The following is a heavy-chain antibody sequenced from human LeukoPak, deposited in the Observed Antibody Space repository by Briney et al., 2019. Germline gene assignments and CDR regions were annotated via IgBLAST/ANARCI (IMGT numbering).Heavy chain of an antibody. J-gene: IGHJ4*02. CDR1: GGSFSGYY. Sequence: SETLSITCAVYGGSFSGYYWSWIRQPPGKGLEWIGEINHSGSTNYNPSLKSRVTISVDTSKNQFSLKLSSVTAADTAVYYCARGYPQRIAAAGTAAKKDYWGQGTLVTVSS. V-gene: IGHV4-34*01. D-gene: IGHD6-13*01. CDR3: ARGYPQRIAAAGTAAKKDY. CDR2: INHSGST.